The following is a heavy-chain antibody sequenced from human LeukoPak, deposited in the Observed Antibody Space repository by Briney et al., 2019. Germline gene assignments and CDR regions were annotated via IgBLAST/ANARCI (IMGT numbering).Heavy chain of an antibody. J-gene: IGHJ4*02. V-gene: IGHV3-7*01. CDR2: IKQDGSEK. CDR1: RFSFSSYD. CDR3: ARVGPNYDFWSGYYQGPYYFDY. Sequence: GGSLRLSCAASRFSFSSYDMHWVRQAPGKGLEWVANIKQDGSEKYYVDSVKGRFTISRDNAKNSLYLQMNSLRAEDTAVYYCARVGPNYDFWSGYYQGPYYFDYWGQGTLVTVSS. D-gene: IGHD3-3*01.